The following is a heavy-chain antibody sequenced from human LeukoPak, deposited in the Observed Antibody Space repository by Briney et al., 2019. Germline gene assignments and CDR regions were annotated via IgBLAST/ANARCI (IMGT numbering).Heavy chain of an antibody. Sequence: GGALRLSCAASGFTFSNYAMSWVRQAPGKGLEWVSTIKSSGSSTNYADSVKGRFTISRDNSKNTLFLQMNCPRAEDTAVYYCAMDSGRPRWEQFELWGQGTLVPVLS. D-gene: IGHD1-26*01. CDR1: GFTFSNYA. J-gene: IGHJ4*02. CDR3: AMDSGRPRWEQFEL. V-gene: IGHV3-23*05. CDR2: IKSSGSST.